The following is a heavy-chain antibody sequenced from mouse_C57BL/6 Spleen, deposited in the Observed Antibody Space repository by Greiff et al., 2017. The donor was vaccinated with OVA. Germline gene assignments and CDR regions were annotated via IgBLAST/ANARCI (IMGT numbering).Heavy chain of an antibody. Sequence: QVQLQQSGAELVKPGASVKISCKASGYAFSSYWMNWVKQRPGKGLEWIGQIYPGDGDTNYNGKFKGQATLTADKSSSTAYMQLSSLTSEDSAVYFCARYDYDGGAIYAMDYWGQGTSVTVSS. CDR3: ARYDYDGGAIYAMDY. CDR2: IYPGDGDT. J-gene: IGHJ4*01. D-gene: IGHD2-4*01. CDR1: GYAFSSYW. V-gene: IGHV1-80*01.